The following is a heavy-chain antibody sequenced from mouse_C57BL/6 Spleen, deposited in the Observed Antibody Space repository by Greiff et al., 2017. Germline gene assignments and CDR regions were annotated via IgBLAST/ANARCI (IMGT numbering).Heavy chain of an antibody. V-gene: IGHV1-58*01. CDR1: GYTFTSYG. Sequence: EVQLQQSGAELVRPGSSVKMSCKTSGYTFTSYGINWVKQRPGQGLEWIGYIYIGNGSTKYNEKFKGKATLTSDTSSSTAYMQLSSLTSEDSAIYFCARNYGSSSPFAYWGQGTLDTVSA. J-gene: IGHJ3*01. CDR2: IYIGNGST. CDR3: ARNYGSSSPFAY. D-gene: IGHD1-1*01.